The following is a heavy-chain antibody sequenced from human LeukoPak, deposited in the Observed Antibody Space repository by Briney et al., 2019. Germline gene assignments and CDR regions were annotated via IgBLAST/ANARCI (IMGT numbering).Heavy chain of an antibody. Sequence: SETLSLTCTVSGGSISSYYWSWIRQPPGKGLEWIGYIYYSGSTNYNPSLKSRVTISVDTSKNQFSLKLSSVTAADTAVYYCARDHGDYCGGDCYSLSSWGQGTLVTVSS. CDR2: IYYSGST. J-gene: IGHJ4*02. V-gene: IGHV4-59*01. CDR1: GGSISSYY. D-gene: IGHD2-21*02. CDR3: ARDHGDYCGGDCYSLSS.